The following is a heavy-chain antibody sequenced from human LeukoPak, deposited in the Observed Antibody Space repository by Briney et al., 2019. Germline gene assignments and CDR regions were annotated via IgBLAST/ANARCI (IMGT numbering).Heavy chain of an antibody. Sequence: GESLRLSCAASGFTFSNYYMGWVRQPPGKGLEWVAAITGSGARPWYADSVTGRFTMSRDNSKHTLSLEVNRLSAVDSGVYYCARFDCGDCAAFPFHPFDVWGQGTVVSVSS. D-gene: IGHD4-17*01. V-gene: IGHV3-23*01. J-gene: IGHJ3*01. CDR3: ARFDCGDCAAFPFHPFDV. CDR1: GFTFSNYY. CDR2: ITGSGARP.